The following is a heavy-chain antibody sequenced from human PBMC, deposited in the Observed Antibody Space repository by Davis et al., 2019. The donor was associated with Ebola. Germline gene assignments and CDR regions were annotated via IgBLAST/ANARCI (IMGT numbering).Heavy chain of an antibody. CDR2: IYYSGST. Sequence: MPSETLSLTCTVSGGSVGSGSYYWSWIRQHPEKGLEWIGNIYYSGSTNYNPSLRGRLSMSVDTSKNQFSLKLTSVTAADTAVYYCARRIPAAGYFDNWGQGTLVTVSS. J-gene: IGHJ4*02. CDR1: GGSVGSGSYY. CDR3: ARRIPAAGYFDN. D-gene: IGHD6-13*01. V-gene: IGHV4-31*03.